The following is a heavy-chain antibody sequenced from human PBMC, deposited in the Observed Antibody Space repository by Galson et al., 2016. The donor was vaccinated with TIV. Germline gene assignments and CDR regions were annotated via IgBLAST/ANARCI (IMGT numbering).Heavy chain of an antibody. J-gene: IGHJ6*02. V-gene: IGHV3-21*01. CDR3: ARDFSGLDG. CDR1: KFSFSACS. Sequence: SLRLSCAASKFSFSACSMNWVRQAPGKGLEWVSFISASASHIYYADSVKGRFTISRDNAKNSLYLQMNSLRVEDTAVYYCARDFSGLDGWGQGTTVTVSS. CDR2: ISASASHI.